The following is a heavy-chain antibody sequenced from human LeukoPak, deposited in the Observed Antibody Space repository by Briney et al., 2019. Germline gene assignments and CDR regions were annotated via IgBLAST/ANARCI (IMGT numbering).Heavy chain of an antibody. CDR2: IKQDGSET. CDR1: GFTFSNYW. D-gene: IGHD6-6*01. V-gene: IGHV3-7*01. Sequence: GGSLRLSCAASGFTFSNYWMTWVRQAPGKGPEWVANIKQDGSETYYVDSVRGRFTIPRDNAENSLFLQMNSLRAEDTAVYYCARRGGSSSRRSPIDYWGQGTLVTVSS. J-gene: IGHJ4*02. CDR3: ARRGGSSSRRSPIDY.